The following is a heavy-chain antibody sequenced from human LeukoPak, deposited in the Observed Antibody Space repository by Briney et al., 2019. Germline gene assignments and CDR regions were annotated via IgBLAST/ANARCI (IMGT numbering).Heavy chain of an antibody. V-gene: IGHV4-38-2*02. CDR3: ARDGSYRDYYYYYYMDV. Sequence: SETLSLTCAVSGYSISSGYYWGWIRQPPGKGLEWIGDIRSSGSTYYNPSLKSRVTISVDTSKNQFSQKLSSVTAADTAVYYCARDGSYRDYYYYYYMDVWGKGTTVTVSS. CDR1: GYSISSGYY. J-gene: IGHJ6*03. D-gene: IGHD3-16*02. CDR2: IRSSGST.